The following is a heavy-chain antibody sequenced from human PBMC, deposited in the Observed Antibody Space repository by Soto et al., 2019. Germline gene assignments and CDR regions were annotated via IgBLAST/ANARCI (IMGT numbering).Heavy chain of an antibody. V-gene: IGHV3-21*01. Sequence: GGSLRLSCAASGFTFSSYSMNWVRQAPGKGLEWVSSISSSSSYIYYADSVKGRFTISRDNAKNSLYLQMNSLRAEDTAVYYCARGLYYYDSSGYPWYFDLWGRGTLVTVPS. CDR1: GFTFSSYS. CDR2: ISSSSSYI. D-gene: IGHD3-22*01. CDR3: ARGLYYYDSSGYPWYFDL. J-gene: IGHJ2*01.